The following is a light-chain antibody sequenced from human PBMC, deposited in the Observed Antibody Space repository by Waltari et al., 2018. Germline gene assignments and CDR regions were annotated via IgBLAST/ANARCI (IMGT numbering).Light chain of an antibody. CDR1: QSISRY. Sequence: EIMLTQSPGPLSLSPGERATLPCRASQSISRYLAWYQHKPGQAPRLLIYDASSRATGIPDRFSGSGSGTDFILTISRLEPEDFAVYYCQKYGTLPATFGQGTKVEIK. CDR3: QKYGTLPAT. J-gene: IGKJ1*01. V-gene: IGKV3-20*01. CDR2: DAS.